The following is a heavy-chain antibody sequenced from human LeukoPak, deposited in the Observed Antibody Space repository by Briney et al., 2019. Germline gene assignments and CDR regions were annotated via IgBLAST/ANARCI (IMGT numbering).Heavy chain of an antibody. J-gene: IGHJ6*02. CDR2: IIPIFGTA. Sequence: ASVKVSCKASGGTVSSYAISWVRQAPGQGLEWMGGIIPIFGTANYAQKFQGRVTNTADESTSTVYMELSSLRSEDTAVYYCARGRYCGGGSCYSAHPYYYYGMDVWGQGTTVTVSS. D-gene: IGHD2-15*01. V-gene: IGHV1-69*13. CDR3: ARGRYCGGGSCYSAHPYYYYGMDV. CDR1: GGTVSSYA.